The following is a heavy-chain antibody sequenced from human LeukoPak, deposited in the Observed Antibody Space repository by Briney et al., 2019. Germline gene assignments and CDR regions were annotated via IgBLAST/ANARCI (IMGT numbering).Heavy chain of an antibody. CDR2: ISAYNGNT. CDR1: RYTFTTDG. D-gene: IGHD2-15*01. J-gene: IGHJ5*02. CDR3: ARAHEGIGYCSGGSCGSNWFDP. V-gene: IGHV1-18*01. Sequence: ASVTVSCMASRYTFTTDGISWVRQAPGQGLEWMGWISAYNGNTNYAEKRQGRVTITTDTSTSTAYMELRSMRSDDTAVYFCARAHEGIGYCSGGSCGSNWFDPWGQGTLVTVSS.